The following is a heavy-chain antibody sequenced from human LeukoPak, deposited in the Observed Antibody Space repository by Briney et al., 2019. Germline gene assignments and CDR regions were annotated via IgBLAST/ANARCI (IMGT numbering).Heavy chain of an antibody. CDR3: SRDGDRRPSTSVRGIPFDF. V-gene: IGHV4-38-2*02. Sequence: SGTLSLTCAASGFTLTSDYNYGWLRPSPGKVQEWTGIIYDGVNKYYNESVKGRVTISVDKSKNTLYLKMNSVTAADTAVYFCSRDGDRRPSTSVRGIPFDFWGQGTLVAVSS. CDR2: IYDGVNK. D-gene: IGHD3-10*01. CDR1: GFTLTSDYN. J-gene: IGHJ4*02.